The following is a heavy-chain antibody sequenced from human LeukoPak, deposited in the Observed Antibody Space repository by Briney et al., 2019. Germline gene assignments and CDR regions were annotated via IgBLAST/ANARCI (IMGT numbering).Heavy chain of an antibody. CDR2: INYSGST. Sequence: PSETLSLTCTVSGGSISSGGHYWSWIRQPPGKGLEWIGYINYSGSTYQNPSLKSRVAILVDRSKNQFSLKLTSVTAADTAVYYCARRITMEYYMDVWGKGTTVTVSS. CDR1: GGSISSGGHY. D-gene: IGHD3-3*01. J-gene: IGHJ6*03. CDR3: ARRITMEYYMDV. V-gene: IGHV4-30-2*01.